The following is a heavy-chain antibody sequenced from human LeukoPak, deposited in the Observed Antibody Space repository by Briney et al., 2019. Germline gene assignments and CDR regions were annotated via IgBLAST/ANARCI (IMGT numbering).Heavy chain of an antibody. CDR3: ARELISGDWTWDI. Sequence: ASVKVSCKASGYTFTSYSINWVRQAPGQGLEWMGIINPSGGSTIYAQKLQGRVTMTRDTSTSTVYMELSSLRSEDTAVYYCARELISGDWTWDIWGQGTMVTVSS. CDR2: INPSGGST. V-gene: IGHV1-46*01. J-gene: IGHJ3*02. CDR1: GYTFTSYS. D-gene: IGHD2-21*02.